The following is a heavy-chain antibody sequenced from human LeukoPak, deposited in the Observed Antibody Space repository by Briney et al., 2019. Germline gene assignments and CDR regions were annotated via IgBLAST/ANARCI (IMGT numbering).Heavy chain of an antibody. V-gene: IGHV4-59*12. CDR3: ARRPLLWFGESLDWFDP. CDR1: GGSISSYY. D-gene: IGHD3-10*01. Sequence: PSETLSLTCTVSGGSISSYYWSWIRQPPGKGLEWIGYIYYSGSTNYNPSLKSRVTISVDTSKNQFSLKLSSVTAADTAVYYCARRPLLWFGESLDWFDPWGQGTLVTVSS. CDR2: IYYSGST. J-gene: IGHJ5*02.